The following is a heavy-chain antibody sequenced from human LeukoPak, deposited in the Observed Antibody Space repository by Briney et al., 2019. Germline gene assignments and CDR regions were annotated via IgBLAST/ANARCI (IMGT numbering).Heavy chain of an antibody. CDR3: ARGVGVLRYFDWFPTWFDP. CDR2: INHSGST. J-gene: IGHJ5*02. D-gene: IGHD3-9*01. CDR1: GGSLSGYY. Sequence: SETLSLTCAVYGGSLSGYYWSWIRQPPGKGLEWIGEINHSGSTNYNPSLKSRVTISVDTSKNQFSLKLSSVTAADTAVYYCARGVGVLRYFDWFPTWFDPWGQGTLVTVSS. V-gene: IGHV4-34*01.